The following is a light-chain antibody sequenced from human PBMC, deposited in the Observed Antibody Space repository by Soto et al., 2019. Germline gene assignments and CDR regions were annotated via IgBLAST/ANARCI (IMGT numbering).Light chain of an antibody. Sequence: IGFAQSPGTLFLSSGGGAHLSRRASQSIKNLLAWYQQRPGQSPRLLLYYASTRATGVPARFSGSGSGTEFTLAISSLQSEDFAVYYCQQYHNWPITFGQGTRLEI. CDR2: YAS. V-gene: IGKV3-15*01. J-gene: IGKJ5*01. CDR3: QQYHNWPIT. CDR1: QSIKNL.